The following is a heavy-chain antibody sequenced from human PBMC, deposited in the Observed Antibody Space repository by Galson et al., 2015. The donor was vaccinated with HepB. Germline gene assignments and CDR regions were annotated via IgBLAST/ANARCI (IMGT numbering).Heavy chain of an antibody. CDR1: GYIFTDSY. J-gene: IGHJ4*02. V-gene: IGHV1-2*06. Sequence: SVKVSCKASGYIFTDSYIHWVRQAPGQGLEWMGRINPNSDVTIHAQRLQGRVTMTRDMSINTAFMEFSGLRSDDTAVYYCARGKPLRPNSFDYWGQGTLVTVSS. D-gene: IGHD2/OR15-2a*01. CDR2: INPNSDVT. CDR3: ARGKPLRPNSFDY.